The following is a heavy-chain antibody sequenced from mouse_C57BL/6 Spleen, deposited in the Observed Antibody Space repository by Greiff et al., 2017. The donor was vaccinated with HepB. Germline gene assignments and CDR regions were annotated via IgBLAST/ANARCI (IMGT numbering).Heavy chain of an antibody. Sequence: QVQLQQSGAELVRPGASVTLSCKASGYTFTDYEMHWVKQTPVHGLEWIGAIDPETGGTAYNQKFKGKAILTADKSSSTAYMELRSRTSEDSAVYYGTRYDYDDGGYAMDYWGQGTSVTVSS. J-gene: IGHJ4*01. CDR1: GYTFTDYE. V-gene: IGHV1-15*01. D-gene: IGHD2-4*01. CDR2: IDPETGGT. CDR3: TRYDYDDGGYAMDY.